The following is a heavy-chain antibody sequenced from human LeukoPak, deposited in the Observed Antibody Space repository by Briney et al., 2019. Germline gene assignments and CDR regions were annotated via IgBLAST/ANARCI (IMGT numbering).Heavy chain of an antibody. CDR3: AKIGIPRPRPLYYFDY. V-gene: IGHV3-48*02. CDR2: ISKFGSI. J-gene: IGHJ4*02. Sequence: GGSLRLSCEASGFAFSSYSMNWVRQAPGKGLEWVSYISKFGSIYYADSVRGRFTISRDNAKDSLYLQMNNLRDEDTAVYYCAKIGIPRPRPLYYFDYWGQGTLVTVSS. CDR1: GFAFSSYS. D-gene: IGHD1-14*01.